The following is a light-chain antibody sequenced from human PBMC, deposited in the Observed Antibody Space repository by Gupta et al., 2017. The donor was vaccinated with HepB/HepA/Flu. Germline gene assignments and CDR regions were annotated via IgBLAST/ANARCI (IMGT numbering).Light chain of an antibody. Sequence: DIVMTQSPLSLPVTPGEPASISCRSSQSLLHSNGYNYLDWYLQKPGQSPQLLIYLGSNRASGVPDRFSGSGSDTDFTLKISRVEVEDVGVYYCMQALQTPRTFGQGTKVEIK. J-gene: IGKJ1*01. CDR1: QSLLHSNGYNY. CDR3: MQALQTPRT. V-gene: IGKV2-28*01. CDR2: LGS.